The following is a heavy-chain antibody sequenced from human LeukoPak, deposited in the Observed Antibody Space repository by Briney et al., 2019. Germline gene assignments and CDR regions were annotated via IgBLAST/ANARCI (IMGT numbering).Heavy chain of an antibody. Sequence: SETLSLTCAVYGGSFSGYYWSWIRQPPGKGLEWIGEINHSGSTNYNPSLKSRATISVDTSKNQFSLKLSSVTAADTAVYYCAREKIDYGGFYWYFDLWGRGTLVTVSS. J-gene: IGHJ2*01. CDR1: GGSFSGYY. V-gene: IGHV4-34*01. CDR2: INHSGST. D-gene: IGHD4-23*01. CDR3: AREKIDYGGFYWYFDL.